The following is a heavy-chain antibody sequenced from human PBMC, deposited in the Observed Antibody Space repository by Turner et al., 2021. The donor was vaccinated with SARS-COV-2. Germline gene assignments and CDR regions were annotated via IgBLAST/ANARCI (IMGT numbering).Heavy chain of an antibody. J-gene: IGHJ4*02. D-gene: IGHD1-1*01. CDR1: GFTFSTYG. V-gene: IGHV3-30*18. CDR3: AKQRDGYNSPFDY. CDR2: ISYDGTNK. Sequence: QVPLVESGGGVVQPGRSLTLPCAASGFTFSTYGMHWVRQAPGKGLEWVAVISYDGTNKYYLDSVRGRFTISRDNSKNTLYLQMNSLRADDTAEFYCAKQRDGYNSPFDYWGQGALVSVSS.